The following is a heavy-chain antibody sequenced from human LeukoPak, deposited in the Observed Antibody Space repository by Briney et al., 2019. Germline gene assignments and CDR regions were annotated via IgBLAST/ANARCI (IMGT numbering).Heavy chain of an antibody. V-gene: IGHV3-23*01. Sequence: PGGSLRLSCAASGFTFSDYYMGWIRQAPGKGLEWVSAISGSGGSTYYADSVKGRFTISRDNSKNTLYLQMNSLRAEDTAVYYCAHMTTVTNFDYWGQGTLVTVSS. CDR1: GFTFSDYY. CDR2: ISGSGGST. J-gene: IGHJ4*02. D-gene: IGHD4-11*01. CDR3: AHMTTVTNFDY.